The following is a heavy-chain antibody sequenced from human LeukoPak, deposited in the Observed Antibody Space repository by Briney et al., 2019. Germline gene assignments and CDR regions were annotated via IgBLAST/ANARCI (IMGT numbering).Heavy chain of an antibody. CDR3: ARTKHYYDSSGYYLAAFDI. V-gene: IGHV1-18*01. D-gene: IGHD3-22*01. J-gene: IGHJ3*02. Sequence: ASVKVSCKASGYTFTSYGISWVRQAPGQGLEWMGWISAYNGNTNYAQKLQGRVTMTTDTSTSTAYMELRSLRSDDTAVYYCARTKHYYDSSGYYLAAFDIWGQGTMVTVSS. CDR2: ISAYNGNT. CDR1: GYTFTSYG.